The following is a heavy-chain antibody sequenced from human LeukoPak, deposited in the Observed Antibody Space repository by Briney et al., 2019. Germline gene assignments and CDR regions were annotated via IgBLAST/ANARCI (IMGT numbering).Heavy chain of an antibody. D-gene: IGHD3-10*01. CDR2: IYPRDSNT. J-gene: IGHJ4*02. V-gene: IGHV5-51*01. Sequence: GESLKISCKGSGYTFNTYWIGWVRQMPGKGLEWMGIIYPRDSNTKYSPSFQGQVTISVDKSISTAYLQWGSLKASDTAMYYCARPVYFGSYYWGQGTPVTVSS. CDR1: GYTFNTYW. CDR3: ARPVYFGSYY.